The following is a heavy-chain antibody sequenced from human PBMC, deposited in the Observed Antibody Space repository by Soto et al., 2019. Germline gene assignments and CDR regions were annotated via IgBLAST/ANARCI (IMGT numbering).Heavy chain of an antibody. CDR2: IYYSGST. CDR3: ARNSGSSGCPDY. J-gene: IGHJ4*02. Sequence: TLSLTCTVSGGSISSCGYYWIWIRQHPGKGLEWIGYIYYSGSTYYNPSLKSRVTISVDTSKNQFSLKLSSVTAADTAVYYCARNSGSSGCPDYWGQGTLVTVSS. V-gene: IGHV4-31*03. CDR1: GGSISSCGYY. D-gene: IGHD3-22*01.